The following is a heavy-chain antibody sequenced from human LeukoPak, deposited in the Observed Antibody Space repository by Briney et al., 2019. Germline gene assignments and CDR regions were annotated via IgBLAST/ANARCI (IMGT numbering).Heavy chain of an antibody. CDR2: INPSGTT. Sequence: ASVKVSCKLSRRTFSNYCMHWVRQAPGQGLEWMGLINPSGTTTYAQNFQGRVTMTRDTSTSTVYMELSSLRSDDTAVYYCAKCSETGTTRWFDPWGQGTLVTVSS. J-gene: IGHJ5*02. CDR3: AKCSETGTTRWFDP. D-gene: IGHD1-7*01. V-gene: IGHV1-46*01. CDR1: RRTFSNYC.